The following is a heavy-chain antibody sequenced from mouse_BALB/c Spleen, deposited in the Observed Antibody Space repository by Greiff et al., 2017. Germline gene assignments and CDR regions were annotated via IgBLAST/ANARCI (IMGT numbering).Heavy chain of an antibody. V-gene: IGHV3-2*02. J-gene: IGHJ3*01. CDR2: ISYSGST. Sequence: VQLKQSGPGLVKPSQSLSLTCTVTGYSITSDYAWNWIRQFPGNKLEWMGYISYSGSTSYNPSLKSRISITRDTSKNQFFLQLNSVTTEDTATYYCATYGSSYEWFAYWGQGTLVTVSA. D-gene: IGHD1-1*01. CDR3: ATYGSSYEWFAY. CDR1: GYSITSDYA.